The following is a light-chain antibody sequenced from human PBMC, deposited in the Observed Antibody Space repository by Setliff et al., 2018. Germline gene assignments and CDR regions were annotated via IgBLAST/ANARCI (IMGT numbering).Light chain of an antibody. CDR2: EIS. J-gene: IGLJ1*01. Sequence: QSVLTQPPSASGSPGQSLIISYTGTSRDVGSSTFVSWYQQHPGKAPKLLIYEISKRPSGVPDRFSGSKSGNTASLTVSGLQAEDEADYYCSSYAGTNNPYVFGSGTKVTVL. CDR1: SRDVGSSTF. CDR3: SSYAGTNNPYV. V-gene: IGLV2-8*01.